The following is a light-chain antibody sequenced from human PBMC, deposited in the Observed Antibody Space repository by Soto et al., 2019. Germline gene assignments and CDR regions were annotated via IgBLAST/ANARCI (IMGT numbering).Light chain of an antibody. CDR3: CSYAGSYRV. V-gene: IGLV2-11*01. J-gene: IGLJ1*01. Sequence: QSVLTQPRSVSGSPGQSVTISCTGTSSDVGGYSYVSWYQQHPGKAPKLMIYDVSKRPSGVPDRFSGSKSGNTASLTISGLQAEDEADYYCCSYAGSYRVFGTGTKVTVL. CDR2: DVS. CDR1: SSDVGGYSY.